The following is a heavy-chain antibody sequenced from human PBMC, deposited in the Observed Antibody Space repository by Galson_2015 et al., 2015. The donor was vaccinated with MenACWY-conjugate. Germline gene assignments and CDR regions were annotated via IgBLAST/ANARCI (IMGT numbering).Heavy chain of an antibody. V-gene: IGHV3-23*01. CDR1: KFWFSTSA. CDR2: ISGSGNMT. D-gene: IGHD3-10*01. Sequence: ALRPSCEAPKFWFSTSAMKWGRPGPGEGLGWGSGISGSGNMTFYADSVKGRFPLSRDNSQNNSYLAMNSLRAEDTAMYYCAQLPHTYYFGAGRKGDYWGQGTLVTVSS. CDR3: AQLPHTYYFGAGRKGDY. J-gene: IGHJ4*02.